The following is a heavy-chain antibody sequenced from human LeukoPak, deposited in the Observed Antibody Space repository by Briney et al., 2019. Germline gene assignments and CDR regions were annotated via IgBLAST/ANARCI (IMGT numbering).Heavy chain of an antibody. CDR1: GFTFSSYS. V-gene: IGHV3-23*01. CDR2: ISSSGSGGNT. Sequence: GGSLRLSCAASGFTFSSYSMNWVRQAPGKGLEWVSGISSSGSGGNTYYADSVKGRFTISRDNSKNTLFLHMNTLRAEDTAIYYCAKDRTVGASYWYFDLWGRGTLVTVSS. J-gene: IGHJ2*01. CDR3: AKDRTVGASYWYFDL. D-gene: IGHD1-26*01.